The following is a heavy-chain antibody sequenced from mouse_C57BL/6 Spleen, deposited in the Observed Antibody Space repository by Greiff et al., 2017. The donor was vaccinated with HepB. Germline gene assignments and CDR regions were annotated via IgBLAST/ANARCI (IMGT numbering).Heavy chain of an antibody. J-gene: IGHJ1*03. CDR1: GYTFTDYY. Sequence: EVQLQQSGPELVKPGASVKISCKASGYTFTDYYMNWVKQSHGKSLEWIGDINPNNGGTSYNQKFKGKATLTVDKSSSTAYMELRSLTSEDSAVYYCARQAYGSSYVSWYFDVWGTGTTVTVSS. CDR2: INPNNGGT. CDR3: ARQAYGSSYVSWYFDV. D-gene: IGHD1-1*01. V-gene: IGHV1-26*01.